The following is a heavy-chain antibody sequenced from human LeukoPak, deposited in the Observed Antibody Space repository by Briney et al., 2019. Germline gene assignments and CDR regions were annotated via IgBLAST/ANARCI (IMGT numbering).Heavy chain of an antibody. V-gene: IGHV4-34*01. J-gene: IGHJ4*02. CDR2: INHGGST. D-gene: IGHD3-22*01. CDR1: GGSFSGYY. CDR3: ARRGRGYHYGSSALMYYFDN. Sequence: SETLSLTCAVFGGSFSGYYWSWIRQPPGKGLEWIGEINHGGSTNYNPSLKSRVTISVDTSKNQFSLKLSSVTAADTAVYYCARRGRGYHYGSSALMYYFDNWGQGTLVTVSS.